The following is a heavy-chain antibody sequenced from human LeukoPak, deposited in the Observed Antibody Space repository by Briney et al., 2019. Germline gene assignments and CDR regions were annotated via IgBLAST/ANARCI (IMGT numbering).Heavy chain of an antibody. CDR2: VESNEVEA. CDR3: ATDLASGTTWDY. J-gene: IGHJ4*02. Sequence: ASAKVSCKVSGYTLTELSMHWVRQAPGKGVEWRGWVESNEVEAIYAQKFQGRDTMTEDTSTDTAYMEMSSLRSEDTAVYYCATDLASGTTWDYWGQGTLVTVSS. D-gene: IGHD1-1*01. V-gene: IGHV1-24*01. CDR1: GYTLTELS.